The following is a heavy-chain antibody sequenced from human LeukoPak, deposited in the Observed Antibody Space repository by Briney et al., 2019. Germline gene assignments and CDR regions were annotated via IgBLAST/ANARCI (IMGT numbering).Heavy chain of an antibody. V-gene: IGHV4-34*01. CDR2: INHSGST. CDR1: GGSFSGYY. D-gene: IGHD3-10*01. Sequence: SETLSLTCAVYGGSFSGYYWSWIRQPPGKDLEWIGEINHSGSTNYDPSLKSRVTISIDTSKNQFSLKLSSVTAADTAVYYCARNTHYYGSGSYGMDVWGQGTTVTVSS. CDR3: ARNTHYYGSGSYGMDV. J-gene: IGHJ6*02.